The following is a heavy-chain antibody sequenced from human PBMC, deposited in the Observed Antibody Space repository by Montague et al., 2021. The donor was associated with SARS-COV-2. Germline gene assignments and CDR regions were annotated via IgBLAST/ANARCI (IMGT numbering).Heavy chain of an antibody. CDR1: GFTFGDHA. CDR2: ITWDSGTL. D-gene: IGHD3-22*01. Sequence: SLRLSCAASGFTFGDHAMHWVRQAPGKGPEWISGITWDSGTLGYADSVKGRFTISRDNAKNSLYLQLNSLRVEDTALYYCAKGFDYYDSSGYFDYWGQGTLVTVSS. CDR3: AKGFDYYDSSGYFDY. V-gene: IGHV3-9*01. J-gene: IGHJ4*02.